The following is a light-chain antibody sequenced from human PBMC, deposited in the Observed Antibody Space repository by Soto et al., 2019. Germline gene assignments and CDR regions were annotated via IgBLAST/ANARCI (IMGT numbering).Light chain of an antibody. V-gene: IGLV2-14*01. J-gene: IGLJ1*01. Sequence: QSALTQPASVSGSPGQSIAISCTESSSDIGIYKYVSWYQQHPGKVPKLIIYEVTNRPSGVSNRFSGSKSGNTASLTISGLQAEDEADYYCSSYTTSSTRVFGPGTKLTVL. CDR1: SSDIGIYKY. CDR2: EVT. CDR3: SSYTTSSTRV.